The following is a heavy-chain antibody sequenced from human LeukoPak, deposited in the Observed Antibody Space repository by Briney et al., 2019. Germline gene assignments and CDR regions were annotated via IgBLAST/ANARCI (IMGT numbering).Heavy chain of an antibody. V-gene: IGHV1-69*13. CDR3: ARVQYQLLYSGWFDP. CDR1: GYTFTSYG. D-gene: IGHD2-2*02. CDR2: IIPIFGTA. Sequence: ASVKVSCKASGYTFTSYGISWVRQAPGQGLEWMGGIIPIFGTANYAQKFQGRVTITADESTSTAYMELSSLRSEDTAVYYCARVQYQLLYSGWFDPWGQGTLVTVSS. J-gene: IGHJ5*02.